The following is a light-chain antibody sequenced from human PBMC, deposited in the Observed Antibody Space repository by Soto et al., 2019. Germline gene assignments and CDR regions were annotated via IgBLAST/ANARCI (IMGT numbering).Light chain of an antibody. CDR1: QTISNY. V-gene: IGKV1-5*03. CDR2: RSS. Sequence: DIQMTQSPSTLSASVGDRVTITCRASQTISNYLNWYQQRPGKAPKLLLYRSSILQNGVPSRFRGSGSGTEFTLTISSLQPDDFATYFCQQYYIYATFGQGTRVEI. J-gene: IGKJ1*01. CDR3: QQYYIYAT.